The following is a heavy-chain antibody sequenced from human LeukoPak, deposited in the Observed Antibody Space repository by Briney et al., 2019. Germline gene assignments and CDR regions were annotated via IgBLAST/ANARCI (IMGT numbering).Heavy chain of an antibody. V-gene: IGHV1-46*01. CDR3: ARDPSYSGSYYYFDY. D-gene: IGHD1-26*01. Sequence: WASVKVSCKASGYTFTSYYMHWVRQAPGQGLEWMGIINPSGGSTSYAQKFQGRVTMTRDTSTSTVYMELSSPRSEDTAVYYCARDPSYSGSYYYFDYWGQGTLVTVSS. CDR2: INPSGGST. J-gene: IGHJ4*02. CDR1: GYTFTSYY.